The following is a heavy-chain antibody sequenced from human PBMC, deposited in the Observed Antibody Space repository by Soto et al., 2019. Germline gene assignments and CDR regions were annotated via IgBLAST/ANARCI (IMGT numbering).Heavy chain of an antibody. V-gene: IGHV5-10-1*01. Sequence: RGESLKISCKGSGYSFTSYWISWVRQMPGKGLEWMGRIDPSDSYTNYSPSFQGHVTISADKSISTAYLQWSSLKASDTATYYCARLGGYCSSTSCYIDYYYYGMDVWGKGTTVTVSS. CDR1: GYSFTSYW. D-gene: IGHD2-2*02. J-gene: IGHJ6*04. CDR2: IDPSDSYT. CDR3: ARLGGYCSSTSCYIDYYYYGMDV.